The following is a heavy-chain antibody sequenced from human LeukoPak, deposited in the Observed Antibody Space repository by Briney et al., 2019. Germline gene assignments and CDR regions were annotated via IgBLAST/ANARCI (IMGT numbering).Heavy chain of an antibody. Sequence: ASVKASCKASGYTFTGYYMHWVRQAPGQRLECMGWINPNSGGTNYAQKFQGWVTMTRDTSISTAYMELSRLRSDDTAVYYCARSTVTTSWAFDIWGQGTMVTVSS. J-gene: IGHJ3*02. CDR2: INPNSGGT. CDR1: GYTFTGYY. D-gene: IGHD4-17*01. CDR3: ARSTVTTSWAFDI. V-gene: IGHV1-2*04.